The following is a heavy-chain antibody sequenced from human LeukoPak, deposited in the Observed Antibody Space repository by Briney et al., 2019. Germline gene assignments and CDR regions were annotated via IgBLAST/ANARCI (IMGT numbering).Heavy chain of an antibody. Sequence: SETLSLTCAVYGGSFSGYYWSWIRQPPGKGLEWIGEINHSGSTNYNPSLKSRVTISVDTSKNQFSLKLSSVTAADTAVYYCARGRLAAAGDYFGYWGQGTLVTVSS. CDR3: ARGRLAAAGDYFGY. V-gene: IGHV4-34*01. CDR1: GGSFSGYY. D-gene: IGHD6-13*01. CDR2: INHSGST. J-gene: IGHJ4*02.